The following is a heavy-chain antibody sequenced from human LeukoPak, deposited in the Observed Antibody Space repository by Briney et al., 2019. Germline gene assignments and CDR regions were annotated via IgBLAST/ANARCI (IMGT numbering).Heavy chain of an antibody. CDR1: GFTFSDYY. Sequence: PGGSLRLSCAASGFTFSDYYMSWIRQAPGKGLEWVSAISGTGYSTYYADSVRGQFTISRDNSRSTLYLQMNSLRAEDTAVYYCARPSPVGPNLFYCSSTSCPLAYWGQGTLVTVSS. D-gene: IGHD2-2*01. CDR2: ISGTGYST. J-gene: IGHJ4*02. CDR3: ARPSPVGPNLFYCSSTSCPLAY. V-gene: IGHV3-23*01.